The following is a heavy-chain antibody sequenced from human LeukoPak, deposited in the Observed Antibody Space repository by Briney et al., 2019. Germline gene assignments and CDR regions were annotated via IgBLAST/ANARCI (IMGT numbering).Heavy chain of an antibody. CDR1: GYIFTSYW. Sequence: GASLQISCKGSGYIFTSYWIGWGRQLPGKGLEWMGIIYPGDSDTSYSPSFQGQVIISADKSISTAYLQWSSLKASDTAMYYCARQYYDYVWGSYRLDYWGQGTLVTVSS. CDR2: IYPGDSDT. J-gene: IGHJ4*02. V-gene: IGHV5-51*01. CDR3: ARQYYDYVWGSYRLDY. D-gene: IGHD3-16*02.